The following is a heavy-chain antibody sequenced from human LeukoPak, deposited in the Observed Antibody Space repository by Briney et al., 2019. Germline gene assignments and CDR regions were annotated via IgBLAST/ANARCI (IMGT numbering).Heavy chain of an antibody. V-gene: IGHV1-2*02. CDR1: GYTFTSYY. CDR3: ARDFTMVRGVIMSYMDV. Sequence: ASVKVSCKASGYTFTSYYMHWVRQAPGQGLEWMGWINPNSGGTNYAQKFQGRVTMTRDTSISTAYMELSRLRSDDTAVYYCARDFTMVRGVIMSYMDVWGKGTTVTISS. D-gene: IGHD3-10*01. CDR2: INPNSGGT. J-gene: IGHJ6*03.